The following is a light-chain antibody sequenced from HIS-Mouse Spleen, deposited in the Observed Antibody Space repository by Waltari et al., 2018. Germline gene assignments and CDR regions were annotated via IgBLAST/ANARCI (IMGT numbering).Light chain of an antibody. Sequence: QSALTQPASVSGSPGQSITISCTGTSIDVGSYNLVSWYQQHPRKAPKLMIYEGSKRPSGVSNRFSGSKSGNTASLTISGLQAEDEADYYCCSYAGSSWVFGGGTKLTVL. CDR1: SIDVGSYNL. V-gene: IGLV2-23*01. CDR3: CSYAGSSWV. CDR2: EGS. J-gene: IGLJ3*02.